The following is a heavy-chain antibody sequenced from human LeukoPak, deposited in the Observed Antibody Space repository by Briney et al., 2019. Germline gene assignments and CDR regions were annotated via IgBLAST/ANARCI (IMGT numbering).Heavy chain of an antibody. D-gene: IGHD1-26*01. CDR1: RFTFSGYA. CDR3: ARGRATTPTSGAFDI. CDR2: IDASGVNT. J-gene: IGHJ3*02. Sequence: GGSLRLSCAASRFTFSGYAMYWVRQAPGKGLEWVSCIDASGVNTYYADSVKGRFTISRDNSKNTLYLQMNSLRAEDTAVYYCARGRATTPTSGAFDIWGQGTMVTVSS. V-gene: IGHV3-23*01.